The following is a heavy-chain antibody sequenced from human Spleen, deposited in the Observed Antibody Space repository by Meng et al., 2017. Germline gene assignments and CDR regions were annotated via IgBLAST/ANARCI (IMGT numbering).Heavy chain of an antibody. CDR3: ARGDTSGWYSY. CDR1: GGSVSSGSYY. CDR2: IYYSGST. D-gene: IGHD6-19*01. J-gene: IGHJ4*02. Sequence: SETLSLTCTVSGGSVSSGSYYWSWIRQPPGKGLEWIGYIYYSGSTNYNPSLESRVTMSVDTSKNQFSLKLGSVTAADTAVYYCARGDTSGWYSYWGQGTLVTVSS. V-gene: IGHV4-61*01.